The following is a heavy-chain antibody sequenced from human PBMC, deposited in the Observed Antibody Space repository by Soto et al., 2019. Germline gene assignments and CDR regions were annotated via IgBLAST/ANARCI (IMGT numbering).Heavy chain of an antibody. CDR1: GGSFSGYY. J-gene: IGHJ6*02. Sequence: PSDTLSLTCAVYGGSFSGYYWSWIRQPPGKGLEWIGEINHSGSTNYNPSLKSRVTISVDTSKNQFSLKLSSVTAADTAVYYCARRAITIFGRGYYYGMDVWGQGTTVTVSS. CDR3: ARRAITIFGRGYYYGMDV. V-gene: IGHV4-34*01. D-gene: IGHD3-3*01. CDR2: INHSGST.